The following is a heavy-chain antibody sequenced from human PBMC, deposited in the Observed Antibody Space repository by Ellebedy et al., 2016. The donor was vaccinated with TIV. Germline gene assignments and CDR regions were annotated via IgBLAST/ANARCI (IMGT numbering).Heavy chain of an antibody. V-gene: IGHV3-23*01. CDR1: GFTFRSYA. CDR2: VNGGGFVI. D-gene: IGHD3-10*01. CDR3: ASSRYYYYVGNTVFAY. J-gene: IGHJ4*02. Sequence: GESLKISCTASGFTFRSYAMSWVRQAPGKGLEWVAGVNGGGFVIAYADSVKGRFTISRDNSKNTLDLQMNSLRAEDTAIYYCASSRYYYYVGNTVFAYWGQGTLVTVSS.